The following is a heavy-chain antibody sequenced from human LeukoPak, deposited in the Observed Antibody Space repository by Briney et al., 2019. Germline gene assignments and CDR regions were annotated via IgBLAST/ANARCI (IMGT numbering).Heavy chain of an antibody. CDR2: ISSSGSTI. Sequence: GGSLGLFCAASGFTFISYEMNWVRQAPGKGRVWVSYISSSGSTIYYADSVKGRFTISRNNAKNSLYLQMNSLRAEDTAVYYCAELGITMIGGVWGKGTTVTISS. D-gene: IGHD3-10*02. CDR1: GFTFISYE. J-gene: IGHJ6*04. CDR3: AELGITMIGGV. V-gene: IGHV3-48*03.